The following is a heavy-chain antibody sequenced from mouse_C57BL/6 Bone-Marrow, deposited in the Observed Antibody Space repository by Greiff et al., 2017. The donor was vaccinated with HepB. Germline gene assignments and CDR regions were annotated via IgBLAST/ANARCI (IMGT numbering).Heavy chain of an antibody. D-gene: IGHD1-1*01. CDR2: IWSGGST. V-gene: IGHV2-2*01. CDR3: ASLHYYGSSYVGY. J-gene: IGHJ2*01. Sequence: VQLQQSGPGLVQPSQSLSITCTVSGFSLTSYGVHWVRQSPGKGLEWLGVIWSGGSTDYNAAFISRLSISRDNSKSQVFFKMNSLQADDTAIYYCASLHYYGSSYVGYWGQGTTLTVSS. CDR1: GFSLTSYG.